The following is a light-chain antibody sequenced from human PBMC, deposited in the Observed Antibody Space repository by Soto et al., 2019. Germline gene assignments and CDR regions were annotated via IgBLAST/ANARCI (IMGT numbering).Light chain of an antibody. J-gene: IGKJ5*01. CDR2: GAS. Sequence: EIVLTQSPGTLSLSPGERATLSCRASQSVSSSYLAWYQQKPGQAPRLLIYGASNRATGITDRFSGSGSGTDFTLTSSRLEPEDFAVYYCQQYGSSITFGQGTQLEIK. CDR1: QSVSSSY. V-gene: IGKV3-20*01. CDR3: QQYGSSIT.